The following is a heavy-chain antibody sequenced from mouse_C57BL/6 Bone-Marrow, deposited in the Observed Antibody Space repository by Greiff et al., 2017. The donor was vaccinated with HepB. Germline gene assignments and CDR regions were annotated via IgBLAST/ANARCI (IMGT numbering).Heavy chain of an antibody. J-gene: IGHJ4*01. V-gene: IGHV1-9*01. CDR2: ILPGSGST. CDR1: GYTFTGYW. Sequence: QVQLKQSGAELMKPGASVKLSCKATGYTFTGYWIEWVKQRPGHGLEWIGEILPGSGSTNYNEKFKGKATFTADTSSNTAYMQRSSLTTEDSAIYYCERERPYSNPHYYAMDYWGQGTSVTVSS. D-gene: IGHD2-5*01. CDR3: ERERPYSNPHYYAMDY.